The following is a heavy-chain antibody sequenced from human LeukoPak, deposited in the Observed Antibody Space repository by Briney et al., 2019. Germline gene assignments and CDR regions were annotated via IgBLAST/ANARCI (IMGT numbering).Heavy chain of an antibody. J-gene: IGHJ4*02. D-gene: IGHD3-3*02. CDR2: ISGSGGST. Sequence: GGSLRLSCAASGFTFSSYSMNWVRQAPGKGLEWVSAISGSGGSTYYADSVKGRFTISRDNSKNTLYLQMNSLRAEDTAVYYCAKLPHFWSGYYTATEGYWGQGTLVTVSS. CDR1: GFTFSSYS. CDR3: AKLPHFWSGYYTATEGY. V-gene: IGHV3-23*01.